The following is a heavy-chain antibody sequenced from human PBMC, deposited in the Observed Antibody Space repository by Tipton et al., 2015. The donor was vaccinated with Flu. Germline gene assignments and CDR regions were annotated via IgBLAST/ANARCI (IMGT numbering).Heavy chain of an antibody. Sequence: TLSLTCTVSGGSISSYYWSWIRQPAGKGLEWIGRIYTSGSTSYNPSLKSRVTMSVDTSKNQFSLKLSSVTAADTAVYYCGRDAQEHCSSSSSWTEFDYWGQGTVVTV. CDR2: IYTSGST. CDR1: GGSISSYY. V-gene: IGHV4-4*07. J-gene: IGHJ4*02. CDR3: GRDAQEHCSSSSSWTEFDY. D-gene: IGHD2-2*01.